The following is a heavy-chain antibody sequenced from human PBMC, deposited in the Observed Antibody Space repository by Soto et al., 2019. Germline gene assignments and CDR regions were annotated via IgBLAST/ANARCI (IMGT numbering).Heavy chain of an antibody. CDR1: GGSISRGGYF. CDR2: IYYSGGT. D-gene: IGHD5-12*01. V-gene: IGHV4-31*03. CDR3: ARKDSGYADYMDV. J-gene: IGHJ6*03. Sequence: QVQLQESGLGLVKPSQTLSLTCTVSGGSISRGGYFWSWIRQHPGKGLEWIGYIYYSGGTYYNPSLKSRVTISVDTSENQFALRLSSVTAADTAVYYCARKDSGYADYMDVWGKGNTVTGPS.